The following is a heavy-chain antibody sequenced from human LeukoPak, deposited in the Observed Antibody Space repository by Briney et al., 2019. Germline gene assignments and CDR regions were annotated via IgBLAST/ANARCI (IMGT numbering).Heavy chain of an antibody. CDR1: GYTFTGYY. CDR3: ARGTRSSSWYDYYYMDV. CDR2: IDPKSGGI. Sequence: ASVTVSCKASGYTFTGYYFHWVRQAHGQGLEWMGWIDPKSGGINYAQKFQGRVTMTRDTSISTAYMELSRLRSDDTAVYYCARGTRSSSWYDYYYMDVWGKGTTVTVSS. V-gene: IGHV1-2*02. D-gene: IGHD6-13*01. J-gene: IGHJ6*03.